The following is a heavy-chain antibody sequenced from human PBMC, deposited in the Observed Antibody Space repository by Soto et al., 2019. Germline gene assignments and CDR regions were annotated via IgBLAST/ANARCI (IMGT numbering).Heavy chain of an antibody. D-gene: IGHD2-2*01. Sequence: SGPTLVNPTQTLTLTCTFSGFSLSTSGVGVGWIRQPPGKALEWLALIYWNDDKRYSPSLKSRLTITKDTSKNQVVLTMTNMDPVDTATYYCAHRRFEGLLGYCSSTSCYLEFDYCGQGPLVTVYS. CDR3: AHRRFEGLLGYCSSTSCYLEFDY. CDR1: GFSLSTSGVG. V-gene: IGHV2-5*01. CDR2: IYWNDDK. J-gene: IGHJ4*02.